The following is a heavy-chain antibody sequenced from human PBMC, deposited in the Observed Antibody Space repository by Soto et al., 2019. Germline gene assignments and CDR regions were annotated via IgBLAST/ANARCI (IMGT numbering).Heavy chain of an antibody. CDR2: TYYRSRFFS. CDR3: ARDNGMAGSFDP. D-gene: IGHD2-8*01. CDR1: GDSVSSYSSA. Sequence: SQTLSLTCAISGDSVSSYSSAWNWIRQSPSGGLEWLGRTYYRSRFFSDYAESVKSRIIINPDTSKNQFSLQLKSVTPEDTAVYYCARDNGMAGSFDPWGQGTLVTVSS. J-gene: IGHJ5*02. V-gene: IGHV6-1*01.